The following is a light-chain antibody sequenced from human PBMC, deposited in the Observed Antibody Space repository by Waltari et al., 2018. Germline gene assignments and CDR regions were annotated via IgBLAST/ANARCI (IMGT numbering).Light chain of an antibody. Sequence: QSALTQPASVSGSPGQSITISCTGTSRDIGNYNFVPWYQQHPGKAPKLIIYDVSNRPSGVSNRFSGSWSGNTASLTISGLQAEDEADYYCNSYTTGSTLTVIFGGGTKLTVL. CDR3: NSYTTGSTLTVI. CDR2: DVS. J-gene: IGLJ2*01. V-gene: IGLV2-14*03. CDR1: SRDIGNYNF.